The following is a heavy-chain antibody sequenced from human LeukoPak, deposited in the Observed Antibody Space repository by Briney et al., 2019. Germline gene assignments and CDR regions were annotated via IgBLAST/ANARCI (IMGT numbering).Heavy chain of an antibody. CDR3: ATRSTGVAATFDS. D-gene: IGHD2-15*01. Sequence: SETLSLTCTVSGGSISSYYWSWIRQPPGKGLEWIGYIYNSGNTNYNPSLKSRVTISVDTSKNQFSLKLSSVTAADTAVYYCATRSTGVAATFDSWGQGALVTVSS. J-gene: IGHJ4*02. V-gene: IGHV4-59*01. CDR2: IYNSGNT. CDR1: GGSISSYY.